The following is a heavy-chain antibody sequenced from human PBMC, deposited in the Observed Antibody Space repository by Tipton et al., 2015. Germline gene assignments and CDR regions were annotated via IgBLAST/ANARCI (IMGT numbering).Heavy chain of an antibody. CDR1: GGSIRTPNW. J-gene: IGHJ6*02. CDR2: IYHSGDS. V-gene: IGHV4-4*02. Sequence: QLVQSGAEVKPSGTLSLNCAVSGGSIRTPNWWTWVRQPPGKGLEWIGQIYHSGDSDFNPSLQSRVTMSVDKSKNQFSLKLSSVTAADTAVYYCARSHYYDWGRQGYYGLDVWGQGTTVTVSS. CDR3: ARSHYYDWGRQGYYGLDV. D-gene: IGHD3-10*01.